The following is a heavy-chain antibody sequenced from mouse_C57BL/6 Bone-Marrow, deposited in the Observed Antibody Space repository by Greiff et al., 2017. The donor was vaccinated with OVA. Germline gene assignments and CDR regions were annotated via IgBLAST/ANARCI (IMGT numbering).Heavy chain of an antibody. V-gene: IGHV15-2*01. CDR1: DSEVFPIAY. CDR2: ILPSIGRT. Sequence: QVQLKQSGSELRSPGSSVKLSCKDFDSEVFPIAYMSWVRQKPGHGFEWIGGILPSIGRTISGEKFEDKATLDADTLSNTAYLELNSLTSEDSAIYYCARGYYGSRRYFDVWGTGTTVTVSS. CDR3: ARGYYGSRRYFDV. D-gene: IGHD1-1*01. J-gene: IGHJ1*03.